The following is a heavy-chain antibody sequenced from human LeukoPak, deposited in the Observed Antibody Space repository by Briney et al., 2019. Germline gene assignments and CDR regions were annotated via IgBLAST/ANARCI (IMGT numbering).Heavy chain of an antibody. CDR1: GFTFSSYG. CDR2: ISYDGSNK. V-gene: IGHV3-30*18. CDR3: AKDDSGFGEHFDY. J-gene: IGHJ4*02. Sequence: PGGSLRLSCAASGFTFSSYGMHWVRQAPGKGLEWVAVISYDGSNKYYADSVKGRFTISRDNSKNTLYLQTNSLRAEDTAVYYCAKDDSGFGEHFDYWGQGTLVTVSS. D-gene: IGHD3-10*01.